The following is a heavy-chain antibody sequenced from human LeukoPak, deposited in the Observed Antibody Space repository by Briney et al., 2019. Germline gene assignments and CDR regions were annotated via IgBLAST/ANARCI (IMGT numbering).Heavy chain of an antibody. V-gene: IGHV3-23*01. CDR3: AKEVAELRFLEWSPEYMDV. J-gene: IGHJ6*03. CDR2: ISGSGGST. Sequence: GGSLRLSCAASGFTFSSYAMSWVRQAPGKGLEWVSAISGSGGSTYYADSVKGRFTISRDNSKNTLYLQMNSLRAEDTAVYYCAKEVAELRFLEWSPEYMDVWGKGTTVTVSS. D-gene: IGHD3-3*01. CDR1: GFTFSSYA.